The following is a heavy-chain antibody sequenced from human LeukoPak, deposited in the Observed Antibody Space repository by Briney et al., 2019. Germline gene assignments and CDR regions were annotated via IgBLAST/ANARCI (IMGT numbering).Heavy chain of an antibody. CDR2: IYYSGST. V-gene: IGHV4-59*08. CDR3: ARRPPAYCSSTSCYYYGMDV. J-gene: IGHJ6*02. Sequence: SETLSLTCAVYGGSFSSYYWSWIRQPPGKGLEWIGYIYYSGSTNYNPSLKSRVTISVDTSKNQFSLKLSSVTAADTAVYYCARRPPAYCSSTSCYYYGMDVWGQGTTVTVSS. D-gene: IGHD2-2*01. CDR1: GGSFSSYY.